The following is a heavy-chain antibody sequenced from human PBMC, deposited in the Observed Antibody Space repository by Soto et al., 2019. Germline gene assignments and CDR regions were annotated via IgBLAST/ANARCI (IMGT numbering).Heavy chain of an antibody. CDR2: ISYDGSNK. Sequence: QVQLVESGGGVVQPGRSLRLSCAASGFTFSSYGMHWVRQAPGKGLEWVAVISYDGSNKYYADSVKGRFTISRDTSKNSLYLLMNSLRAEDTAVYYCAKDLQGYDIVTAYFYYYYGMDVWGQGTTVTVSS. CDR3: AKDLQGYDIVTAYFYYYYGMDV. CDR1: GFTFSSYG. D-gene: IGHD3-9*01. J-gene: IGHJ6*02. V-gene: IGHV3-30*18.